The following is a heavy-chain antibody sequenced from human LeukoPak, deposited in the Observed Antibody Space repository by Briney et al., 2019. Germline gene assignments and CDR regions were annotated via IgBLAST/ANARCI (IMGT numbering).Heavy chain of an antibody. J-gene: IGHJ6*03. V-gene: IGHV3-53*01. CDR1: GFAVSFNY. CDR3: ARAQWRTYSYYYMDV. D-gene: IGHD6-19*01. Sequence: GGSLRLSCAASGFAVSFNYMSWVRQAPGKGLEWISVIYSGGSTYYADSVKGRFTISRDDSKNTLYLQMNSLRAEDTAIYYCARAQWRTYSYYYMDVWGKGTTVTVSS. CDR2: IYSGGST.